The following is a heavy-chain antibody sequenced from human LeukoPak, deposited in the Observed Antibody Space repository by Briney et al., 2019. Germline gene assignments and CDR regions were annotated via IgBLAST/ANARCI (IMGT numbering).Heavy chain of an antibody. CDR3: ARGRGLPVRPPNEGFLDY. D-gene: IGHD6-6*01. CDR2: ISGSGGST. CDR1: GFTFSSYA. Sequence: GGSLRLSCAASGFTFSSYAMSWVRQAPGKGLEWVPAISGSGGSTYYADSVKGRFTISRDKFMNTLYLQMNSLRAEDTAVYYCARGRGLPVRPPNEGFLDYWGRGTLVTVSS. V-gene: IGHV3-23*01. J-gene: IGHJ4*02.